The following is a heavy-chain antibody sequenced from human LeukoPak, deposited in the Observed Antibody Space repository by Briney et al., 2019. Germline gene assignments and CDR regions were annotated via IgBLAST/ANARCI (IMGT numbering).Heavy chain of an antibody. CDR1: GFTFSSYG. J-gene: IGHJ4*02. CDR3: ARDWGGGRSCSNDY. V-gene: IGHV3-30*02. D-gene: IGHD2-15*01. Sequence: GGSLRLSCAASGFTFSSYGMHWVRQAPGKGLEWVSFIRYDGSNEYYADSVRGRFTISRDNAKNSLYLQMNSLRAEDTAVYYCARDWGGGRSCSNDYWGQGTLVTVSS. CDR2: IRYDGSNE.